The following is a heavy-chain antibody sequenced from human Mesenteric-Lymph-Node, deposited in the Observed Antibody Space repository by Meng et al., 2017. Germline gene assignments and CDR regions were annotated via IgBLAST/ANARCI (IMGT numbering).Heavy chain of an antibody. V-gene: IGHV1-2*02. CDR1: GYTFTGYY. CDR3: ARLVGPGFVFPAATNWFDP. D-gene: IGHD2-15*01. Sequence: ASVKVSCKASGYTFTGYYMHWVRQAPGQGLEWMGWINPNSGGTNYAQKFQGRVTMTRDTSISTAYMELSSLRSEDTAMYYCARLVGPGFVFPAATNWFDPWGQGTLVTVSS. J-gene: IGHJ5*02. CDR2: INPNSGGT.